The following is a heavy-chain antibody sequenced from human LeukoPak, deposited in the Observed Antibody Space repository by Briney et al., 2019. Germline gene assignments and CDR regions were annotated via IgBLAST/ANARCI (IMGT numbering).Heavy chain of an antibody. CDR2: INPNSGGT. J-gene: IGHJ4*02. Sequence: ASVKVSCKASGYTFTGYFIHWVRQAPGQGLEWMGWINPNSGGTNYAQKFQGRVTMTRDTSISTAYMELSRLRSDDTAVYYCARDLCRGDILGATGCASNYWGQGTLVTVSS. D-gene: IGHD1-26*01. V-gene: IGHV1-2*02. CDR3: ARDLCRGDILGATGCASNY. CDR1: GYTFTGYF.